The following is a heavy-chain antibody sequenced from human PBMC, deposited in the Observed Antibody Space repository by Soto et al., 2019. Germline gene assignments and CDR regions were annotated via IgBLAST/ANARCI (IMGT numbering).Heavy chain of an antibody. V-gene: IGHV1-18*01. Sequence: ASVKVSCKASGYTFTSYGISWVRQAPGQKLERMGWISAYNGNTNYAQKLQGRVTMTTDTSTSTDYMELRSLGSDDTAVYYCAIYGKDAYYDLWFDPWGQGTLVTVSS. CDR1: GYTFTSYG. J-gene: IGHJ5*02. D-gene: IGHD3-3*01. CDR3: AIYGKDAYYDLWFDP. CDR2: ISAYNGNT.